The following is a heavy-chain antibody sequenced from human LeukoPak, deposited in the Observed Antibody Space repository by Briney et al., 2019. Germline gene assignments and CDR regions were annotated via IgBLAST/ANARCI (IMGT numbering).Heavy chain of an antibody. Sequence: ASVKVSCKASGYTFTSYGISWVRQAPGQGLEWMGWISAYNGNTNYAQKLQGRVTMTTDTSTSTAYMELRSLRSDDTAVYYCARTSGLVVVAATPDYWGQGTLVTASS. CDR3: ARTSGLVVVAATPDY. D-gene: IGHD2-15*01. V-gene: IGHV1-18*01. J-gene: IGHJ4*02. CDR1: GYTFTSYG. CDR2: ISAYNGNT.